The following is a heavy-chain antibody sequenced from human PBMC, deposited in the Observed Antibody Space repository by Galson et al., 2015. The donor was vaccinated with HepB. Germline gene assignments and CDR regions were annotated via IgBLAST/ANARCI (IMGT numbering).Heavy chain of an antibody. D-gene: IGHD3-22*01. CDR2: VKSKTDGGTT. J-gene: IGHJ5*02. CDR3: TTTIYYYDSSVYYR. Sequence: SLRLSCAASGFTFSNAWMSWVRQAPGKGLEWVGRVKSKTDGGTTDYAAPVKGRFTISRDDSKNTLYLQMNSLKTEDTAVYYCTTTIYYYDSSVYYRWGQGTLVTVSS. V-gene: IGHV3-15*01. CDR1: GFTFSNAW.